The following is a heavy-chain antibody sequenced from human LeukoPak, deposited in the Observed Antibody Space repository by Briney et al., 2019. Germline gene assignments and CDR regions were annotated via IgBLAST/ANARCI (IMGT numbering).Heavy chain of an antibody. V-gene: IGHV3-53*01. CDR3: ASSGSYYYYGMDV. Sequence: GGSLRPSCAASGFTFSNYWMGWVRQAPGKGLEWVSVIYSGGSTYYADSVKGRFTISRDNSKNTLYLQMNSLRAEDTAVYYCASSGSYYYYGMDVWGQGTTVTVSS. J-gene: IGHJ6*02. CDR2: IYSGGST. CDR1: GFTFSNYW. D-gene: IGHD1-26*01.